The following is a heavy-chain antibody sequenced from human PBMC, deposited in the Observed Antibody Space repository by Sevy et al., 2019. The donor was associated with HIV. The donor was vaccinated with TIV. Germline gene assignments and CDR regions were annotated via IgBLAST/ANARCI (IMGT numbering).Heavy chain of an antibody. CDR2: IIPIFGTA. CDR1: GGTFSSYA. V-gene: IGHV1-69*06. J-gene: IGHJ3*02. D-gene: IGHD3-22*01. CDR3: ARAVANYYDSDENFDI. Sequence: ASVKVSCKASGGTFSSYAISWVRQAPGQGLEWMGGIIPIFGTANYAQKFQGRVTITADKSTSTAYMELSSLRSEDTAVYYCARAVANYYDSDENFDIWGQGTMVTVSS.